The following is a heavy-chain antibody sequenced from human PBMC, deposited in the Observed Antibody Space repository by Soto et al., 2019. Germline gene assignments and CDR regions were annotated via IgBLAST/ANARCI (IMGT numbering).Heavy chain of an antibody. CDR3: ARGRYFATTHRQRWYIDF. CDR1: GYTFITNG. D-gene: IGHD3-10*01. V-gene: IGHV1-18*01. CDR2: ISPANGDR. J-gene: IGHJ2*01. Sequence: ASVMVSCKDSGYTFITNGINWVRQAPVQGLEWMGWISPANGDRKYAQKFKDRVTMTSETSTTTSYMELTNLRSDDTAVYFCARGRYFATTHRQRWYIDFWG.